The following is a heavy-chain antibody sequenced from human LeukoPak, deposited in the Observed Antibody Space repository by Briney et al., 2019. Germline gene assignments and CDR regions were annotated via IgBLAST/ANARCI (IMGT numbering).Heavy chain of an antibody. V-gene: IGHV4-34*01. CDR1: GGSFSGYY. D-gene: IGHD3-9*01. CDR2: INHSGST. CDR3: ARTRGKRGYYDILPGYFDY. J-gene: IGHJ4*02. Sequence: SETLSLTCAVYGGSFSGYYWSWIRQPPGKGLEWIGEINHSGSTNYNPSLKSRVTISVDTSKNQFSLKLSSVTAADTAVYYCARTRGKRGYYDILPGYFDYWGRGTLVTVSS.